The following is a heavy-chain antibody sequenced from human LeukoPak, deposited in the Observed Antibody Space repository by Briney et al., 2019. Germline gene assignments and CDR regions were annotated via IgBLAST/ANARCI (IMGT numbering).Heavy chain of an antibody. V-gene: IGHV1-46*01. CDR2: INPSGGST. Sequence: ASVKVSCKASGYTFTSYYMHWVQQAPGQGLEWMGIINPSGGSTSYAQKFQGRVTMTRDTSTSTVYMELSSLRSEDTAVYYCARPVVPAARTASFDLWGRGTLVTVSS. CDR3: ARPVVPAARTASFDL. J-gene: IGHJ2*01. CDR1: GYTFTSYY. D-gene: IGHD2-2*01.